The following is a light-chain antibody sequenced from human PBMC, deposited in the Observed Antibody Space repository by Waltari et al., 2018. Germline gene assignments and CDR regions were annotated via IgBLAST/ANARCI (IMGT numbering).Light chain of an antibody. Sequence: DIQLTQSPSTLSASVGDRVTISCRASQSISTWLAWYQERPGKVPKLLIYQASTLKSGVPSRFSGSGSGTEFTLTISRLQPDDFATYYCQQHSTYPITFGQGTRLESK. V-gene: IGKV1-5*03. J-gene: IGKJ5*01. CDR1: QSISTW. CDR3: QQHSTYPIT. CDR2: QAS.